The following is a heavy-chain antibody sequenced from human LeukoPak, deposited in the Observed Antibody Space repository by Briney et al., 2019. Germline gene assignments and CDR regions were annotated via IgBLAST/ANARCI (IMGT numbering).Heavy chain of an antibody. D-gene: IGHD6-19*01. CDR1: GFTFSSYW. J-gene: IGHJ4*02. Sequence: PGGSLRLSCAASGFTFSSYWMSWVRQAPGKGLEWVANIKQDGSEKYYVDSVKGRFTISRDNAKNSLYLQMNSLRAEDTAVYYRARYRALGWYYFDYWGQGTLVTVSS. CDR2: IKQDGSEK. V-gene: IGHV3-7*01. CDR3: ARYRALGWYYFDY.